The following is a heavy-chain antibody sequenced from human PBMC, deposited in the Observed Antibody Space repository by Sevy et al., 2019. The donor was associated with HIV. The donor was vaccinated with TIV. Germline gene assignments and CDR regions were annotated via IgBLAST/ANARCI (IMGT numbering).Heavy chain of an antibody. D-gene: IGHD6-19*01. V-gene: IGHV1-69*13. Sequence: ASVKVSCKASGGTFSSYGMSWVRQAPGQGLEWMGGMIPILGTVNYAQKFQGRVTITADESTKTAYMELSSLRSEDTAVYYCARGGGNGWYYFDYWGQETLVTVSS. CDR3: ARGGGNGWYYFDY. J-gene: IGHJ4*02. CDR2: MIPILGTV. CDR1: GGTFSSYG.